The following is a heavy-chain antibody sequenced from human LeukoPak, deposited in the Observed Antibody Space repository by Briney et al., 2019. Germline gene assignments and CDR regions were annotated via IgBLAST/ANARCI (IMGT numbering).Heavy chain of an antibody. CDR1: GFAFSSYE. CDR2: ISSSGTI. Sequence: GGSLRLSCAASGFAFSSYEMNWVRQAPGQGLEEMSYISSSGTIYYADSVKGRFTISRDNAKNSLYLEMYSLRDEDTAVYYCARDQNHYVWGTYRYIPFDYWGQGTLVTVSS. J-gene: IGHJ4*02. CDR3: ARDQNHYVWGTYRYIPFDY. D-gene: IGHD3-16*02. V-gene: IGHV3-48*03.